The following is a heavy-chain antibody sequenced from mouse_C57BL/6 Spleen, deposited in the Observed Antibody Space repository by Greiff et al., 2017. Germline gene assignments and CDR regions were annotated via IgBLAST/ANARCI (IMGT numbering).Heavy chain of an antibody. Sequence: EVKLVESGGGLVKPGGSLKLSCAASGFTFSSYAMSWVRQTPEKRLEWVATISDGGSYTYYPDNVKGRFTISRDNAKNNLYLQMSHLKSEDTAMYYCAREGDDSLAYWGQGTLVTVSA. CDR2: ISDGGSYT. J-gene: IGHJ3*01. CDR3: AREGDDSLAY. CDR1: GFTFSSYA. D-gene: IGHD2-4*01. V-gene: IGHV5-4*01.